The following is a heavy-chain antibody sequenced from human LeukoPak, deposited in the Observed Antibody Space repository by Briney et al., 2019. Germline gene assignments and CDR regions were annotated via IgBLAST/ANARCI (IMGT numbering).Heavy chain of an antibody. V-gene: IGHV1-18*01. CDR3: ARDLPTVPNWFDP. CDR2: ISTYNANT. J-gene: IGHJ5*02. D-gene: IGHD2-2*01. CDR1: GYIFTKYG. Sequence: GASVKVSCKASGYIFTKYGISWMRQAPGQGLEWMGWISTYNANTNYAQKLQGRVTMTTDTSTSTAYMELRSLRSDDTAVYFCARDLPTVPNWFDPWGQGTLVTVSS.